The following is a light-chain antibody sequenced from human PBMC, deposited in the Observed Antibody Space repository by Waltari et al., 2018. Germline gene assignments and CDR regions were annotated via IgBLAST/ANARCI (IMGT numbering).Light chain of an antibody. V-gene: IGKV3-11*01. Sequence: EIVLTQSPATLSLSPGERATLSCRASQSVSSYLAWSQQKHGQPHRPLIYDEFNSNTVITASFSVSGSGTEFTLTISSLEPEDFAVYYFQLRINWPPAYTFGQGTKLEI. CDR2: DEF. J-gene: IGKJ2*01. CDR3: QLRINWPPAYT. CDR1: QSVSSY.